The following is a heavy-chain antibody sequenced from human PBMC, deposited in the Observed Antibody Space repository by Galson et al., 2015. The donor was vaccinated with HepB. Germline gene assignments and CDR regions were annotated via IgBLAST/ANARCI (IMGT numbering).Heavy chain of an antibody. CDR2: ISYDGSNK. CDR1: GFTFSSYA. CDR3: ARERLIDRVYGS. J-gene: IGHJ5*02. V-gene: IGHV3-30-3*01. Sequence: SLRLSCAASGFTFSSYAMHWVRQAPGKGLEWVAVISYDGSNKYYADSVKGRFTISRDNSKNTLYLQMNSLRAEDTAVYYCARERLIDRVYGSWGQGTLVTVSS. D-gene: IGHD3-10*01.